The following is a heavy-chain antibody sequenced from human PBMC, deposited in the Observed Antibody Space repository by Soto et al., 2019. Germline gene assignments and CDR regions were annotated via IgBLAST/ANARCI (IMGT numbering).Heavy chain of an antibody. CDR1: GFTFSSYG. D-gene: IGHD1-26*01. CDR3: AKVSGGSYYFGYYGMDV. Sequence: LRLSCAASGFTFSSYGMHWVRQAPGKGLEWVAVISYDGSNKYYADSVKGRFTTSRDNSKNTLYLQMNSLRAEDTAVYYCAKVSGGSYYFGYYGMDVWGQGTTVTVSS. J-gene: IGHJ6*02. V-gene: IGHV3-30*18. CDR2: ISYDGSNK.